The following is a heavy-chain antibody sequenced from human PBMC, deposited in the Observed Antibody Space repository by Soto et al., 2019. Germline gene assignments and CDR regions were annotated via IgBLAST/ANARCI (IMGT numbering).Heavy chain of an antibody. J-gene: IGHJ4*02. CDR3: GKEAEGGSGRGELYFVY. V-gene: IGHV3-7*03. D-gene: IGHD3-10*01. CDR2: TKQDESEK. Sequence: PGGSLRLSCAASGFTFSNYWMSWLRQAPGKGLEWVANTKQDESEKYYVDSVKGRFTISRDNSKNTLYLQMNSLRAEDTAVYYSGKEAEGGSGRGELYFVYGGQGPLVTVPS. CDR1: GFTFSNYW.